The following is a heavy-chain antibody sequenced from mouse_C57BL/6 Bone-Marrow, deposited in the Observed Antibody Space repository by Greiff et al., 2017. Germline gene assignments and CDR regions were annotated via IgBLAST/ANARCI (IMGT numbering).Heavy chain of an antibody. V-gene: IGHV1-54*01. Sequence: VQLQQSGAELVRPGTSVKVSCKASGYAFTNYLIEWVKQRPGQGLEWIGVINPGSGGTNYNEKFKGKATLTADKSSSTAYMQLSSLTSEDSAVYYCARQVYYCYAMDYWGQGTSVTVSS. CDR3: ARQVYYCYAMDY. D-gene: IGHD2-1*01. CDR2: INPGSGGT. CDR1: GYAFTNYL. J-gene: IGHJ4*01.